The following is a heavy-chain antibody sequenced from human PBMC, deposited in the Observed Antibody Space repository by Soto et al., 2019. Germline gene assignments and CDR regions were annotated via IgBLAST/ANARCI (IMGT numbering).Heavy chain of an antibody. J-gene: IGHJ6*02. CDR3: ARDGFYSGYDKRYYYGMDV. CDR1: GYTFTGYY. D-gene: IGHD5-12*01. V-gene: IGHV1-2*04. Sequence: ASVKVSCKASGYTFTGYYMHWVRQAPGQGLEWMGWINPNSGGTNYAQKFQGWVTMTRDTSISTAYMELSRLRSDDTAEYYCARDGFYSGYDKRYYYGMDVWGQGTTVTVSS. CDR2: INPNSGGT.